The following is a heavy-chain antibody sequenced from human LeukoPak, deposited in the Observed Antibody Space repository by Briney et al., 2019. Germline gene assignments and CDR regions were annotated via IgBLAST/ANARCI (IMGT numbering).Heavy chain of an antibody. CDR2: INSDGSST. CDR1: GFTFSSYW. Sequence: GGSLRLSCAASGFTFSSYWMHWVRQAPGKGLVWVSRINSDGSSTSYADSVKGRFIISRDNAKNTLYLQMNSLRAEDTAVYYCARGGYSYGLPPPTTYYFDYWGQGTLVTVSS. J-gene: IGHJ4*02. D-gene: IGHD5-18*01. V-gene: IGHV3-74*01. CDR3: ARGGYSYGLPPPTTYYFDY.